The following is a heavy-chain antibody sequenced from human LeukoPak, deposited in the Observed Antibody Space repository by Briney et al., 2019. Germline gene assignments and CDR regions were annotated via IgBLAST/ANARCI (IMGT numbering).Heavy chain of an antibody. D-gene: IGHD3-16*01. Sequence: PGGSLRLSCAASGFTFSSYRRNWVRQAPGKGLEWVSSISSSSSYIYYADSVKGRFTISRDNAENSLYLQMNSLRAEDTAVYYCARDWGRPTDYWGQGTLVTVSS. J-gene: IGHJ4*02. CDR3: ARDWGRPTDY. CDR1: GFTFSSYR. CDR2: ISSSSSYI. V-gene: IGHV3-21*01.